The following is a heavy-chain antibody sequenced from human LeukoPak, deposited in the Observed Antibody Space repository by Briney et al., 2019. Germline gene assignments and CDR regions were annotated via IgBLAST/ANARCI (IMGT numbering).Heavy chain of an antibody. CDR1: GGSISSSSYY. V-gene: IGHV4-39*01. Sequence: PSETLSLTCTVSGGSISSSSYYWGWIRQPPGKGLEWIGSIYYSGSTYYNPSLKSRVTISVDTSKNQLSLKLSSVTAADTAVYYCASRAAAGTHHDYWGQGTLVTVS. CDR2: IYYSGST. CDR3: ASRAAAGTHHDY. J-gene: IGHJ4*02. D-gene: IGHD6-13*01.